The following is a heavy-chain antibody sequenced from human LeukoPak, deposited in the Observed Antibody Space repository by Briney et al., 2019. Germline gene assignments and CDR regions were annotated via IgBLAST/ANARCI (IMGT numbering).Heavy chain of an antibody. CDR3: ARESSVSGTDY. Sequence: ASVKVSCKASGYTFTGYYMHWVRQAPGQGLEWMGWINPNSGGTNYAQRFQGRVTMTRDTSISTAYMELSRLRADDTAVYYCARESSVSGTDYWGQGTLVTVSS. J-gene: IGHJ4*02. CDR1: GYTFTGYY. D-gene: IGHD3-3*01. CDR2: INPNSGGT. V-gene: IGHV1-2*02.